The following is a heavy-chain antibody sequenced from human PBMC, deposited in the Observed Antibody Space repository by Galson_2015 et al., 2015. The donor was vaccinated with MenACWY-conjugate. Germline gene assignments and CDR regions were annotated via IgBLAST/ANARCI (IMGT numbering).Heavy chain of an antibody. CDR1: GFTFSSYS. Sequence: SLRLSCAASGFTFSSYSMNWVRQAPGKGLEWVSSISSSSSYIYYADSVKGRFTISRDNAKNSLYLQMNSLRAEDTAVYYCATGGQDCSGGSCYSRLVDYWGQGTLVTVSS. D-gene: IGHD2-15*01. J-gene: IGHJ4*02. CDR3: ATGGQDCSGGSCYSRLVDY. CDR2: ISSSSSYI. V-gene: IGHV3-21*01.